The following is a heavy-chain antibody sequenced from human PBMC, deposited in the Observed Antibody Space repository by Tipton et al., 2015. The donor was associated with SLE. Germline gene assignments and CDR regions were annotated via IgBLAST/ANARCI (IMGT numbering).Heavy chain of an antibody. CDR2: IYTSGST. V-gene: IGHV4-61*02. D-gene: IGHD3-22*01. CDR3: ARGYYYDTTGYRSWMDP. CDR1: GASISSSTRY. J-gene: IGHJ5*02. Sequence: TLSLTCSVSGASISSSTRYWSWIRQSAGKGLEWIGRIYTSGSTKYNPSLKSRVTLSLDTSKNQFSLNLNSVTAADTAVYYCARGYYYDTTGYRSWMDPWGQGTLVTVSS.